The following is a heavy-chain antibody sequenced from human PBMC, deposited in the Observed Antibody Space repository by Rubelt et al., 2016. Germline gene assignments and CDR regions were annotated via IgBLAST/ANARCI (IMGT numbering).Heavy chain of an antibody. Sequence: GGLVQPGRSLRLSCAASGFTFDDYAMHWVRQAPGKGLEWVSGISWNSGSIGYADSVKGRFTISRDNAKNSLYLQMNSLRAEDTAVYYCARRVLYYYDSSGYYSVDAFDIWGQGTMVTVSS. V-gene: IGHV3-9*01. CDR2: ISWNSGSI. CDR3: ARRVLYYYDSSGYYSVDAFDI. CDR1: GFTFDDYA. J-gene: IGHJ3*02. D-gene: IGHD3-22*01.